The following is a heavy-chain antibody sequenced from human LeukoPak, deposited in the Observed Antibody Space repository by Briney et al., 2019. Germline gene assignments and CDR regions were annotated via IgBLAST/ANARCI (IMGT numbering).Heavy chain of an antibody. CDR3: ARVYGHAFDI. D-gene: IGHD4-17*01. Sequence: GGSLRLSCAGSGFTFSSNAMSWVRQTPGKGLEWVSAISGSGGSTYYADSVKGRFTISRDNSKNTLYLQMNSLRAEDTAVYYCARVYGHAFDIWGQGTMVTVSS. V-gene: IGHV3-23*01. J-gene: IGHJ3*02. CDR1: GFTFSSNA. CDR2: ISGSGGST.